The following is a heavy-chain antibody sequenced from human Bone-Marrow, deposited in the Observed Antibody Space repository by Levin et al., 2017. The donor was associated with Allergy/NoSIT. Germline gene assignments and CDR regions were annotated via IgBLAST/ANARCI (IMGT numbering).Heavy chain of an antibody. J-gene: IGHJ1*01. CDR3: VKDIQTPEAPGMILQF. Sequence: SLKISCAASGFTFDNYGMHWVRQLPGKGLEWVSGISWNSAQIGYGDSVKGRFTISRDNAKNSLYLQMNSLRPEDTALYYCVKDIQTPEAPGMILQFWGQGTQVMVSS. V-gene: IGHV3-9*01. CDR1: GFTFDNYG. CDR2: ISWNSAQI. D-gene: IGHD4-11*01.